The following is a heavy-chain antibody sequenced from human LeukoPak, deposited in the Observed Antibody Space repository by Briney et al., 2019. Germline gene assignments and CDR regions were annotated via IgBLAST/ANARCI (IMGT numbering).Heavy chain of an antibody. D-gene: IGHD1-26*01. CDR2: IYYSGST. Sequence: SETLSLTCTVSGGSISSYCWSWIRQPPGKGLEWIGYIYYSGSTNYNPSLKSRVTISVDTSKNQFSLKLSSVTAADTAVYYCAKGQVGYDAFDIWGQGTMVTVSS. CDR3: AKGQVGYDAFDI. V-gene: IGHV4-59*01. J-gene: IGHJ3*02. CDR1: GGSISSYC.